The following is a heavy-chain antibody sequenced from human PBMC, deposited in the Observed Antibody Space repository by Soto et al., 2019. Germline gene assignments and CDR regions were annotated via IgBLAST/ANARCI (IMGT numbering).Heavy chain of an antibody. CDR3: ARGVRGVMILFDY. V-gene: IGHV1-2*02. CDR2: VNPNSGGT. J-gene: IGHJ4*02. D-gene: IGHD3-10*01. Sequence: ASVKVSCKASGYTFTGYYMHWVRQAPGQGLEWMGWVNPNSGGTNYAQKFQGRVTMTRDTSISTAYMELSRLRSDDTAVYYCARGVRGVMILFDYWGQGTLVTVSS. CDR1: GYTFTGYY.